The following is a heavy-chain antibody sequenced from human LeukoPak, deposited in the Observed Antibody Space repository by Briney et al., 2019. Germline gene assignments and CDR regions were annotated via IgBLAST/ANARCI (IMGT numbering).Heavy chain of an antibody. Sequence: SETLSLTYAVYGGSFSGYYWSWIRRPPGKGLEWLGEINHSGSTNYNPSLKSRVTISVDTSKNQFSLKLGSVTAADTAVYYCARVKPYYDFWSGYYGYNWFDPWGQGTLVTVSS. CDR1: GGSFSGYY. D-gene: IGHD3-3*01. CDR3: ARVKPYYDFWSGYYGYNWFDP. J-gene: IGHJ5*02. CDR2: INHSGST. V-gene: IGHV4-34*01.